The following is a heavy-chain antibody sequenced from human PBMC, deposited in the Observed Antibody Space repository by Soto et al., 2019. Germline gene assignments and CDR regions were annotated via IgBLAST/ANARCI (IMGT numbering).Heavy chain of an antibody. D-gene: IGHD2-21*02. J-gene: IGHJ4*02. Sequence: QVQLVESGGGMVQPGTSLRLSCAASGFTFNSLSLHWVRQRPDKGLEWVAVISHDGRVTFYADFVKGRFTVSRDNSKNTIYLQVNSLRAEDTAVYYCAREPYGDSQHFDYGGQGTLVTVSS. V-gene: IGHV3-30*04. CDR3: AREPYGDSQHFDY. CDR1: GFTFNSLS. CDR2: ISHDGRVT.